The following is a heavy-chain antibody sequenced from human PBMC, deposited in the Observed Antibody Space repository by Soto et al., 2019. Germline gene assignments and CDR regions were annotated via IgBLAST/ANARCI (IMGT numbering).Heavy chain of an antibody. V-gene: IGHV3-23*01. D-gene: IGHD3-10*01. CDR1: GFTFSSYA. CDR3: ARGETMVRTPGMDV. J-gene: IGHJ6*02. CDR2: ISGSGGST. Sequence: GGSLRLSCAASGFTFSSYAMSWVRQAPGKGLEWVSAISGSGGSTSYAQKFQGRVTMTRDTSTSTVYMELSSLRSEDTAVYYCARGETMVRTPGMDVWGQGTTVTVSS.